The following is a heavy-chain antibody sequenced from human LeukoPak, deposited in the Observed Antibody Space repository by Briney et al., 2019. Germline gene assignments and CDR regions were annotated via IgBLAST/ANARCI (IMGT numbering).Heavy chain of an antibody. CDR3: ARVIAAAGTGDY. Sequence: HPGGSLRLSCAASGFTFSSYAMHWVRQAPGKGLEWVAVISYDGSNKYYADSVKGRFTISRDNSKNTLYLQMNSLRAEDTAVYYCARVIAAAGTGDYWGQGTLVTVSS. V-gene: IGHV3-30-3*01. D-gene: IGHD6-13*01. CDR1: GFTFSSYA. CDR2: ISYDGSNK. J-gene: IGHJ4*02.